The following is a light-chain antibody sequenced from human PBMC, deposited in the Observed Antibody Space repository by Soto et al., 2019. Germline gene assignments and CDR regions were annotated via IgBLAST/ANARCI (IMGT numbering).Light chain of an antibody. V-gene: IGKV3-15*01. J-gene: IGKJ4*01. CDR2: GGS. Sequence: EIVMTQSPATLSVSPGEGATLSCRASQSVSSNLAWYQQKPGQAPRLLIFGGSTRATGIPARFSGSGSGAEFSLTISALQSEDFAIYYCQQYSNWPLTFSRGTKVDIK. CDR1: QSVSSN. CDR3: QQYSNWPLT.